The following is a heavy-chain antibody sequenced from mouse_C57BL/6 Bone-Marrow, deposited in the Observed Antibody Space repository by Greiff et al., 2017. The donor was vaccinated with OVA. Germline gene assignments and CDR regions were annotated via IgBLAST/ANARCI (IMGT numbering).Heavy chain of an antibody. D-gene: IGHD2-4*01. CDR3: GIDDYGYYYAMDY. V-gene: IGHV1-11*01. Sequence: QVHVKQSGAELASPGASVTLSCKASGYTFTDHIMNWVKKRPGQGLEWIGRIYPVSGETNYNQKFMGKATFSVDRSSSTVYMVLNSLTSEDPAVYYCGIDDYGYYYAMDYWGQGTSVTVSS. CDR2: IYPVSGET. CDR1: GYTFTDHI. J-gene: IGHJ4*01.